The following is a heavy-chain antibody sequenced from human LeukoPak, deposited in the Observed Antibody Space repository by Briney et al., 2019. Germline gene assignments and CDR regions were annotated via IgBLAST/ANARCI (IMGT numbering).Heavy chain of an antibody. D-gene: IGHD3-22*01. CDR3: ANRPIIYYDSSGYPFYDAFDI. CDR2: ISYDGSNK. J-gene: IGHJ3*02. CDR1: GFIFSRYG. Sequence: GRSLRLSCAASGFIFSRYGMHWVRQAPGKGLEWVAVISYDGSNKDYADSVKGRFTISRDNSKNTLYLQMNSLRAEDTAVYYCANRPIIYYDSSGYPFYDAFDIWGQGTMVTVSS. V-gene: IGHV3-30*18.